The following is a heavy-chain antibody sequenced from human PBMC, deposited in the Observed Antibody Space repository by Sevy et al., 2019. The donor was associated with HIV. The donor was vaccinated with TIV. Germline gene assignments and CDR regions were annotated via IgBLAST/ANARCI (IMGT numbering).Heavy chain of an antibody. D-gene: IGHD3-22*01. V-gene: IGHV4-59*01. Sequence: SETLSLTCTVSGGSISSYYWSWIRQPPGKGLEWIGYIYYSGRTNYNPSLKSRVTISVDTSKNQFSLKLSSVTVAETAVYYCARGQYYDSSVYYYGGYYFDYWGQGTLVTVSS. J-gene: IGHJ4*02. CDR1: GGSISSYY. CDR3: ARGQYYDSSVYYYGGYYFDY. CDR2: IYYSGRT.